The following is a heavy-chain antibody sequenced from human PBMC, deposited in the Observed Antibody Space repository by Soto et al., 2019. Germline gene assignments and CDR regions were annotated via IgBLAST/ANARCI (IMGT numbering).Heavy chain of an antibody. Sequence: SVKVSCKASGGTFSSYAISWVRQAPGQGLEWMGGIIPIFGTANYAQKYQGRVTITADESTSTACMELSSLRSEDTAVYYCARVSKGKWLANPYYYYGMDVWGQGTTVTVSS. J-gene: IGHJ6*02. CDR2: IIPIFGTA. V-gene: IGHV1-69*13. CDR3: ARVSKGKWLANPYYYYGMDV. D-gene: IGHD6-19*01. CDR1: GGTFSSYA.